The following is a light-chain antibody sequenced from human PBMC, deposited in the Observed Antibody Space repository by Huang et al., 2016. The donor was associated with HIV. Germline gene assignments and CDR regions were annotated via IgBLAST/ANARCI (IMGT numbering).Light chain of an antibody. CDR1: QSVSSY. CDR3: QQRSNWPPA. J-gene: IGKJ5*01. Sequence: EIVLTQSPATLSLSPGERATLSCRASQSVSSYLAWYQQKPGQAPRLLIYDAYKRATGIPARFSGSGSGTDFTLTISSLEPKDFAVYYCQQRSNWPPAFGQGTRLEIK. CDR2: DAY. V-gene: IGKV3-11*01.